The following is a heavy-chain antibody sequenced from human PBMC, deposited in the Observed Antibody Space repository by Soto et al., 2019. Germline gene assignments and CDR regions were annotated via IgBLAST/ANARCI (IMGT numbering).Heavy chain of an antibody. D-gene: IGHD2-15*01. CDR2: INPSGGST. CDR3: ARGDRKGVVAAKGFDP. CDR1: GYTFTSYY. J-gene: IGHJ5*02. V-gene: IGHV1-46*03. Sequence: GASVKVSCKASGYTFTSYYMHWVRQAPGQGLEWMGIINPSGGSTSYAQKFQGRVTMTRDTSTSTVYMELSSLRSEDTAVYYCARGDRKGVVAAKGFDPWGQGTLVTVSS.